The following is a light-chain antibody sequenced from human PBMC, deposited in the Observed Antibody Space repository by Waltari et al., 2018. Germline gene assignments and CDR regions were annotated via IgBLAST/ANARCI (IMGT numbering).Light chain of an antibody. CDR3: MQARQTPWT. CDR1: QSLLHSNGYTF. J-gene: IGKJ1*01. Sequence: EIVMTQSPLSLPVTPGEPASVSCRSSQSLLHSNGYTFLDWYVQKPGQCPQLLIYMVSNRASGVPDRFSGRGSGTDFTLEISRVEAEDVGVYYCMQARQTPWTFGQGTKVEIK. V-gene: IGKV2-28*01. CDR2: MVS.